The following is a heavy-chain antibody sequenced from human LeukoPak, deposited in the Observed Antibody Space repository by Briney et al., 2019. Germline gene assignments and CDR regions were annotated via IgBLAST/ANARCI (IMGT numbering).Heavy chain of an antibody. J-gene: IGHJ4*02. V-gene: IGHV4-34*01. CDR2: INHSGST. D-gene: IGHD6-19*01. Sequence: ASETLSLTCAVYGGSFSGYYWGWIRQPPGKGLEWIGEINHSGSTNYNPSLKSRVTISVDTSKNQFSLKLSSVTAADTAVYYCARGPRWEIAVAVPSFDYWGQGTLVTVSS. CDR3: ARGPRWEIAVAVPSFDY. CDR1: GGSFSGYY.